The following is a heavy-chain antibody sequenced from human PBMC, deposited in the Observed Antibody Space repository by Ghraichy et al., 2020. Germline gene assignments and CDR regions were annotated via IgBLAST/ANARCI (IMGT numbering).Heavy chain of an antibody. CDR1: GGSVRDIYYY. CDR2: IYYSGNT. D-gene: IGHD3-10*01. CDR3: ARGLDYLGSGSYYSHFFES. V-gene: IGHV4-39*07. Sequence: SQTLSLTCSVSGGSVRDIYYYWGWIRQAPGKGLEWIGSIYYSGNTYYNSALKSRVTISADPSKSLFSLRLNSVTAADTAVYFCARGLDYLGSGSYYSHFFESWGQGTLVTVSS. J-gene: IGHJ4*02.